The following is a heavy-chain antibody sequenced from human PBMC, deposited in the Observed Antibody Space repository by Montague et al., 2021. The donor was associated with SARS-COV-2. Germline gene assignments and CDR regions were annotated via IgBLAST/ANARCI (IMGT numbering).Heavy chain of an antibody. CDR3: AKDIWTTMIVVGAHDY. CDR1: GFTFGDCA. J-gene: IGHJ4*02. V-gene: IGHV3-9*01. CDR2: MSWNSASI. Sequence: SLRLSCAASGFTFGDCAMHWVRQAPGKGLEWVSGMSWNSASIAYADSVKGRFTISRDNAKNSLYLQMNSLRPEDTALYYCAKDIWTTMIVVGAHDYWGLGTPVTVSS. D-gene: IGHD3-22*01.